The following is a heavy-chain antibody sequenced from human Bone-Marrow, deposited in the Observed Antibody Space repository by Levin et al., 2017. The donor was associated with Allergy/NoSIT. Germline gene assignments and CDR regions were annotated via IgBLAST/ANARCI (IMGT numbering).Heavy chain of an antibody. J-gene: IGHJ4*02. CDR1: CFTFRCSG. CDR2: IRSKANSYAT. D-gene: IGHD5-12*01. V-gene: IGHV3-73*01. Sequence: RPGGSLRLSCAASCFTFRCSGIHLVLPSSGKGLEWVGHIRSKANSYATAYAASVKGRFTISRDDSKNTAYLQMNSLKTEDTAVYYCTTYSGYDSYYFDCWGQGTLVTVSS. CDR3: TTYSGYDSYYFDC.